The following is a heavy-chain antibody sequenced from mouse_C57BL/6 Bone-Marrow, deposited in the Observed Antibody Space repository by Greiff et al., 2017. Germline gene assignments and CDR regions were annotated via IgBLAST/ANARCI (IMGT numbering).Heavy chain of an antibody. CDR2: ISSGGSYT. CDR3: ARHSYYAMDY. J-gene: IGHJ4*01. CDR1: GFTFSSYG. V-gene: IGHV5-6*01. Sequence: EVMLVESGGDLVKPGGSLKLSCAASGFTFSSYGMSWVRQTPDKRLEWVATISSGGSYTYYPDSVKGRFTISRDNAKNTRYLQMCSLKSEDTAMYYCARHSYYAMDYWGQGTSVTVSS.